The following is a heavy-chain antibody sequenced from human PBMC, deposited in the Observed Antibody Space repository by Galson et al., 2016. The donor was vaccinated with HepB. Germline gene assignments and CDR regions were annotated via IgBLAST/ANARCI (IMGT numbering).Heavy chain of an antibody. J-gene: IGHJ3*02. CDR1: GFSFSSYG. Sequence: SLRLSCAASGFSFSSYGFHWARQAPGKGLEWVAVLWYDGSNKYYADSVKGRFTISRDNSKNTVYLQMNSLRAEDTAVYYCAKAMVGKDVFDMWGQGTMVTVSS. CDR3: AKAMVGKDVFDM. CDR2: LWYDGSNK. D-gene: IGHD3-10*02. V-gene: IGHV3-33*06.